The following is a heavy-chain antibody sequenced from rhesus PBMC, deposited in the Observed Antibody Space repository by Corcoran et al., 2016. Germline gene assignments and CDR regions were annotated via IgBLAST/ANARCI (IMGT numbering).Heavy chain of an antibody. CDR2: VYGSIGSH. J-gene: IGHJ4*01. D-gene: IGHD3-9*01. V-gene: IGHV4S7*01. Sequence: QVQLQESGPGLVKPSATLSLTCAVSGGSISSGYGWSWIRHPPGKGLDWIGHVYGSIGSHYSNPSLKSRVTISKDTSQNQFSLKLSSVTAADTAMYYCARKGYEDDYGYYYTFDYWGQGVLVTVSS. CDR3: ARKGYEDDYGYYYTFDY. CDR1: GGSISSGYG.